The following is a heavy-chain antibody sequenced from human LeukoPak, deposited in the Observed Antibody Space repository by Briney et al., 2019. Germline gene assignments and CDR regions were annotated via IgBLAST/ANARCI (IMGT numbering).Heavy chain of an antibody. J-gene: IGHJ5*02. V-gene: IGHV1-18*01. CDR2: ISAYNGNT. D-gene: IGHD3-10*01. CDR1: GYTFTSYG. Sequence: ASVKVSCKASGYTFTSYGISWVRQAPGQGVEWMGWISAYNGNTHYAQKLQGRVTMTTDTSTSTAYMELRSLRSDDTAVYYCARVKVRGVTWFDPWGQGTLVTVSS. CDR3: ARVKVRGVTWFDP.